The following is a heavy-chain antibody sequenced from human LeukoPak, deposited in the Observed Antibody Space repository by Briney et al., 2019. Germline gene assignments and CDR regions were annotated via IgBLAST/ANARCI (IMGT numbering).Heavy chain of an antibody. CDR3: ARFRCGGDCYSHYYYYYMDV. D-gene: IGHD2-21*01. J-gene: IGHJ6*03. V-gene: IGHV3-48*01. CDR2: ISSSHSTV. Sequence: GGSLRLSCAASGFTFSSYTMNWVRQAPGKGLEWISYISSSHSTVYYADSVKGRFTISRDNAKNSLYLQMNSLRAEDTALYYCARFRCGGDCYSHYYYYYMDVWGKGTTVTVSS. CDR1: GFTFSSYT.